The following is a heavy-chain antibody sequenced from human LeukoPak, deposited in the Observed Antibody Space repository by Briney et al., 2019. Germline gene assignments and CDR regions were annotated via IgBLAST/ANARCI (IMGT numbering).Heavy chain of an antibody. CDR3: ARVRATNYYHYYGMDV. V-gene: IGHV3-30-3*01. J-gene: IGHJ6*02. D-gene: IGHD2-15*01. CDR2: ISYDGSNK. Sequence: GGSLRLSCAASGFTFSSYAMHWVRRAPGKGLEWVAVISYDGSNKYYADSVKGRFTISRDNSKNTLYLQMNSLRAEDTAVYYCARVRATNYYHYYGMDVWGQGTTVTVSS. CDR1: GFTFSSYA.